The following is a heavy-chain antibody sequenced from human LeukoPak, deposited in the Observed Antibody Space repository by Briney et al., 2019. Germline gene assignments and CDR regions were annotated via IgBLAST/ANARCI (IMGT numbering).Heavy chain of an antibody. CDR2: IWYDGSNK. CDR1: GFTFSSYG. V-gene: IGHV3-33*06. J-gene: IGHJ5*02. Sequence: PGGSLRLSCAASGFTFSSYGMHWVRQAPGKGLEWVAVIWYDGSNKYYADSVKGRFTISRDNSKNTLYLQMNSLRAEDTAVYYCAKEQVYYDSSGYPYNWFDPWGQGTLVTVSS. CDR3: AKEQVYYDSSGYPYNWFDP. D-gene: IGHD3-22*01.